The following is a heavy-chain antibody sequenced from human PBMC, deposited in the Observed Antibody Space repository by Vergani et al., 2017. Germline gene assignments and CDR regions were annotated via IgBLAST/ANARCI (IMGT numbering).Heavy chain of an antibody. Sequence: QVQLQESGPGLVKPSQTLSLTCTVSGGSISSGSYYWSWIRQPAGKGLEWIGRIYTSGSTNYNPSLKSRVTISVDTSKNQFSLKLSAVTAADTAVYYCAISARTVAGTVFDYWGQGTLVTVSS. CDR2: IYTSGST. J-gene: IGHJ4*02. CDR1: GGSISSGSYY. D-gene: IGHD6-19*01. CDR3: AISARTVAGTVFDY. V-gene: IGHV4-61*02.